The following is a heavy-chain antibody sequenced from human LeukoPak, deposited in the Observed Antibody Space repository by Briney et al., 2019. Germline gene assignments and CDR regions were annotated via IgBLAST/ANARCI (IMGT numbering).Heavy chain of an antibody. J-gene: IGHJ4*02. CDR1: GDSISSYY. Sequence: SETLSLTSTVSGDSISSYYWSWIRQPPGNGLEWRGYIYYSGSTNYKPSLKSRVTISVDTSNNQFSLKLSSVTAADTAVYYCARQVDTAMAHFDYWGQGTLVTVSS. D-gene: IGHD5-18*01. CDR3: ARQVDTAMAHFDY. V-gene: IGHV4-59*08. CDR2: IYYSGST.